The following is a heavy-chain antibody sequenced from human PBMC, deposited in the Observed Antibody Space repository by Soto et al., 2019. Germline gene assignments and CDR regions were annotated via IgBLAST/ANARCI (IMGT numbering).Heavy chain of an antibody. CDR3: ATGSFTSTGGRIGYHYNAMDV. CDR1: GGTFSSHS. J-gene: IGHJ6*02. D-gene: IGHD1-1*01. V-gene: IGHV1-69*13. CDR2: IIPIFGPA. Sequence: SVKVSCKSSGGTFSSHSINWVRQAPGQGLEWMGGIIPIFGPANFAKKFQGRVTITADESTTAAYMELSSLTSEDTAVYYCATGSFTSTGGRIGYHYNAMDVWGQGTTVTVSS.